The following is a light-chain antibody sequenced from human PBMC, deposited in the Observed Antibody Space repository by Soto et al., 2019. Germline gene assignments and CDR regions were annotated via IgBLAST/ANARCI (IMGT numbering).Light chain of an antibody. Sequence: EIVLTQSPGTLSLSPRERATLSCRASQSVNDNYLAWYQHKPGQAPRLLIYGASSRAPGIPDRFSGSGSGTDFTLTISRLEPEDFASYYCQQYAASPRTVGQGTQVEVK. J-gene: IGKJ1*01. CDR1: QSVNDNY. V-gene: IGKV3-20*01. CDR2: GAS. CDR3: QQYAASPRT.